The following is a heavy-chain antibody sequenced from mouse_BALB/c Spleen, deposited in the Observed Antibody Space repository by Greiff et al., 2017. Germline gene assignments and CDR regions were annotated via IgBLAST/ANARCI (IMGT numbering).Heavy chain of an antibody. V-gene: IGHV2-2*02. D-gene: IGHD1-1*01. J-gene: IGHJ1*01. CDR2: IWSGGST. CDR1: GFSLTSYG. CDR3: ARTYYYGSNWGYFDV. Sequence: VKVVESGPGLVQPSQSLSITCTVSGFSLTSYGVHWVRQSPGKGLEWLGVIWSGGSTDYNAAFISRLSISKDNSKSQVFFKMNSLQANDTAIYYCARTYYYGSNWGYFDVWGAGTTVTVSS.